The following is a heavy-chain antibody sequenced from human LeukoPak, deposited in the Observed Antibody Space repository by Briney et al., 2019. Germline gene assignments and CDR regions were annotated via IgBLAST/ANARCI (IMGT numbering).Heavy chain of an antibody. CDR1: GGSISRYY. D-gene: IGHD1-1*01. J-gene: IGHJ3*02. Sequence: PSETLSLTCTVSGGSISRYYWSWIRQPPGKGLEWIGYISYSVSTKYNPSLMSRVTISVDTSKNQFSLKLSSATAADTAVYYCARNVPSPSHHFDIWGQGTMVTVSS. CDR2: ISYSVST. V-gene: IGHV4-59*01. CDR3: ARNVPSPSHHFDI.